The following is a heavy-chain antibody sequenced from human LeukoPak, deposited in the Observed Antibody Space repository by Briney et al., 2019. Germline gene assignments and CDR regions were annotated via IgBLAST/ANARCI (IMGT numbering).Heavy chain of an antibody. CDR3: AHSKRGGGYYINAFAV. V-gene: IGHV4-59*01. Sequence: SETLSLTCTVSGASTSAYYWSWIRQPPGKGLEWIGYSYSGGNANYNPSLKSRVTIPIDTSENQFSLRLTSVTAAGTAIYFCAHSKRGGGYYINAFAVWGQGALVTISS. J-gene: IGHJ3*01. CDR2: SYSGGNA. D-gene: IGHD1-26*01. CDR1: GASTSAYY.